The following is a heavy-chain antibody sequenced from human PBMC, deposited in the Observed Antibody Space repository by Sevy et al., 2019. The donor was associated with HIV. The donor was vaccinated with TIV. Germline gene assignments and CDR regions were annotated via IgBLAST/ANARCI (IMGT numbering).Heavy chain of an antibody. D-gene: IGHD3-10*01. J-gene: IGHJ5*02. CDR2: ISGSGGST. CDR3: AKEGTTMVRGVIIKPDNWFDP. V-gene: IGHV3-23*01. CDR1: GFTFSSYA. Sequence: GSLRLSCAASGFTFSSYAMSWVRQAPGKGLEWVSAISGSGGSTYYADSVKGRFTISRDNSKNTLYLQMNSLRAEDTAVYYCAKEGTTMVRGVIIKPDNWFDPWGQGTLVTVSS.